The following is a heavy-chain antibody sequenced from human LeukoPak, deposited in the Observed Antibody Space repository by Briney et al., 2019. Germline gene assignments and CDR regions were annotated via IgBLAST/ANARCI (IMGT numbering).Heavy chain of an antibody. CDR1: RYTFTGYF. CDR3: AREGVSSSAY. CDR2: IKPNSGGT. J-gene: IGHJ4*02. D-gene: IGHD6-6*01. V-gene: IGHV1-2*02. Sequence: GASVKVSCKASRYTFTGYFMHWVRPAPGQGLEWMGWIKPNSGGTNYAQRFQGRVTMTRDTSINTALMELSRLSSDDTAVYFCAREGVSSSAYWGQGTLVTVSS.